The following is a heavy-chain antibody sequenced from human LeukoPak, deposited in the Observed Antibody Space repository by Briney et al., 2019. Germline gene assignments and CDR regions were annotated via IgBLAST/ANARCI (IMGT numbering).Heavy chain of an antibody. CDR2: VKSDGSDT. Sequence: PGGSLRLSCAASGSTFSRYWMHWVRQAPGKGLVWVSRVKSDGSDTIYADSMKGRFTISRDNAKNTLYLQMDSLRAEDTAVYYCTTGIGNYYYYWGQGTLVTVAS. CDR3: TTGIGNYYYY. D-gene: IGHD3-10*01. CDR1: GSTFSRYW. J-gene: IGHJ4*02. V-gene: IGHV3-74*01.